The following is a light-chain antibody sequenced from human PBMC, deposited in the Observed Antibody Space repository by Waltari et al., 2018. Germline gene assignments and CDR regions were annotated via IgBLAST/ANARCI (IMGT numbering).Light chain of an antibody. Sequence: DTVLTQSPGTLSLSPGERATLFCRASQRVRDNCLTWYQQKPGQAPRLLIYSASSRVTDIPDRFSGSGSGTDFTLTINRLEPEDFAVYFCQQCGVSPYTFGQGTNLEI. J-gene: IGKJ2*01. V-gene: IGKV3-20*01. CDR1: QRVRDNC. CDR2: SAS. CDR3: QQCGVSPYT.